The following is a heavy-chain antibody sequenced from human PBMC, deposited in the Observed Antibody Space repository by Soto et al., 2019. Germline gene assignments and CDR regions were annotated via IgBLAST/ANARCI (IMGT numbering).Heavy chain of an antibody. J-gene: IGHJ6*02. V-gene: IGHV3-7*01. CDR2: IKQDGSNK. Sequence: GGSLRLSCAASVFTFSSYWMSWVRQAPGKGLEWVANIKQDGSNKYYADSVKGRFTISRDNSKNTLYLQMNSLRAEDTAVYYCAKEGCSGGSCYSVVLYYYGMDVWGQGTTVTVSS. CDR1: VFTFSSYW. D-gene: IGHD2-15*01. CDR3: AKEGCSGGSCYSVVLYYYGMDV.